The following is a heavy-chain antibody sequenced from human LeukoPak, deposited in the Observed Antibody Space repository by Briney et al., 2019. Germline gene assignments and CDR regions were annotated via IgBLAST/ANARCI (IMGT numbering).Heavy chain of an antibody. CDR1: GFTFSSNA. Sequence: GGSLRLSCAASGFTFSSNAMSWVRQAPGKGLEWVSSISGSGGSTYYPDSVKGRFTISRDNSKNTLYLQMNSLRADDTAVYYCARDAGGAWPFDYWGQGTRVIVSS. J-gene: IGHJ4*02. CDR2: ISGSGGST. CDR3: ARDAGGAWPFDY. D-gene: IGHD4-17*01. V-gene: IGHV3-23*01.